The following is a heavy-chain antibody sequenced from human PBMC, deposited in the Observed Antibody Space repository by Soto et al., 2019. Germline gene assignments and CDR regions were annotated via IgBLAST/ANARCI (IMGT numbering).Heavy chain of an antibody. D-gene: IGHD3-16*01. V-gene: IGHV1-18*01. CDR3: ARGIGGYFGVDYYYGMDV. Sequence: QVQLVQTGAEVKKPGASVKVSCKASGYTLTSYGISWVRQAPGQGLEWMGGISPYNGNTNYAQKLQGRVTMTTDTSTSTAYMELRSLRSDDTAVYYCARGIGGYFGVDYYYGMDVWGQGTTVTVSS. CDR1: GYTLTSYG. J-gene: IGHJ6*02. CDR2: ISPYNGNT.